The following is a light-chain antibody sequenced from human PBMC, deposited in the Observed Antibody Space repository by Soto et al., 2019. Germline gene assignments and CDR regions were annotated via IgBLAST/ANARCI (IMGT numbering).Light chain of an antibody. CDR3: SSYAGSNNLV. Sequence: QSALTHPPSASGSPGQSVTISCTGTSSDVGGYNYVSWYQQHPAKAPKLMIYEVSKLPSGVPDRFSGSKSSNTASLTVSGLQAEDEADYYCSSYAGSNNLVFGGGTKLTVL. V-gene: IGLV2-8*01. CDR2: EVS. J-gene: IGLJ2*01. CDR1: SSDVGGYNY.